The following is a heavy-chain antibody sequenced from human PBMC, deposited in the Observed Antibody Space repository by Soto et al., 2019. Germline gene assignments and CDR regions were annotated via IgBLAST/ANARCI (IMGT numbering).Heavy chain of an antibody. CDR3: AREGDGQVWPCLDS. D-gene: IGHD5-18*01. Sequence: EVNLAESGGGLVQPGGSLRLSCAASGFTFSNYWMSWIRQAPGKGLEWVANMKSDGSQKYHADSVKGRFTISRDNAKNSLYLEMNSLRAEDTAVYYCAREGDGQVWPCLDSWGQGTLVTVSS. V-gene: IGHV3-7*01. CDR2: MKSDGSQK. J-gene: IGHJ4*02. CDR1: GFTFSNYW.